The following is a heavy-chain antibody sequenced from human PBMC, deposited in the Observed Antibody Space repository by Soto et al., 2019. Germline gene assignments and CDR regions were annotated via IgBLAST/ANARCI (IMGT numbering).Heavy chain of an antibody. D-gene: IGHD1-26*01. Sequence: EVQLVETGGGLIQPGGSLRLSCAASGFTVRNSFMSWVRKPPGKGLEWISVIYSGDNTFYADSVKGRFTISRDNSKNTLYLHMNSLRAEDTAVYYCAKDWGGSHSYWGQGTLVTVSS. V-gene: IGHV3-53*02. CDR1: GFTVRNSF. CDR3: AKDWGGSHSY. J-gene: IGHJ4*02. CDR2: IYSGDNT.